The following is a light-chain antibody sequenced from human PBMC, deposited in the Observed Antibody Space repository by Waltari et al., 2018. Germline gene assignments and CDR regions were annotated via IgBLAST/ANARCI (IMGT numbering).Light chain of an antibody. Sequence: QSALTQPPSASGTPGQRVIISCSGSSSNIGSNAVSWYRQFPGTAPRLLIYRNSGPTSGVPDRFSVSKSGTSASLTIRGLQSDDAADYYCATWDDRQTGYVVFGGGTKLTVL. J-gene: IGLJ2*01. V-gene: IGLV1-44*01. CDR2: RNS. CDR1: SSNIGSNA. CDR3: ATWDDRQTGYVV.